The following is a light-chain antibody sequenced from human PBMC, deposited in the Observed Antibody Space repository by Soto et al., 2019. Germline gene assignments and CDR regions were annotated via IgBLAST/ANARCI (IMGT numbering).Light chain of an antibody. CDR1: SSNIGAGYD. J-gene: IGLJ1*01. Sequence: QSVLTQPPSVSGAPGQRVTISCTGSSSNIGAGYDVHWYQQLPGTAPKLLIYDNTNRPSGVPDRFSGSKSGTSASLAITGLQPEDDPDYYCQSYDRSLSGSPYVFGTGTKLTVL. V-gene: IGLV1-40*01. CDR3: QSYDRSLSGSPYV. CDR2: DNT.